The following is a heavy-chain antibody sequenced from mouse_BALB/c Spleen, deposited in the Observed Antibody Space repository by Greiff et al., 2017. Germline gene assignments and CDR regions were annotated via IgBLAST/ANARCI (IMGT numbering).Heavy chain of an antibody. CDR2: ISSGGSYT. Sequence: EVKVVESGGGLVKPGGSLKLSCAASGFTFSSYAMSWVRQTPEKRLEWVATISSGGSYTYYPDSVKGRFTISRDNAKNTLYLQMSSLRSEDTAMYCCARKGNRAWFAYWGQGTLVTVSA. CDR3: ARKGNRAWFAY. CDR1: GFTFSSYA. D-gene: IGHD2-1*01. V-gene: IGHV5-9-3*01. J-gene: IGHJ3*01.